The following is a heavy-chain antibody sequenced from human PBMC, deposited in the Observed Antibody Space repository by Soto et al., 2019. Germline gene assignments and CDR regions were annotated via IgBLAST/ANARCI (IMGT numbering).Heavy chain of an antibody. CDR1: GFTFSNDW. CDR3: ARGHRSSGKIFDS. D-gene: IGHD3-22*01. J-gene: IGHJ4*02. V-gene: IGHV3-15*01. CDR2: IKSKSAGGTT. Sequence: EVQLVESGGGLVKPGGSVRLSCAASGFTFSNDWMSWVRQAPGKGLEWVGRIKSKSAGGTTEYDAPVKDRVTISRDDSKNTLYQQMNSLKIEDTAVYYFARGHRSSGKIFDSWGQGTLVTVSS.